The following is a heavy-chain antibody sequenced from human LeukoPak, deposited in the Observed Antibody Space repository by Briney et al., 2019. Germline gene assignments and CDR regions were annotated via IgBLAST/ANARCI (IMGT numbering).Heavy chain of an antibody. J-gene: IGHJ4*02. CDR2: ISAYNGNT. D-gene: IGHD6-13*01. Sequence: GASVKVSCKASGGTFSSYAISWVRQAPGQGLEWMGWISAYNGNTNYAQKLQGRVTMTTDTSTSTAYMELRSLRSDDTAVYYCARVVEGSGSWPDIDYWGQGTLVTVSS. V-gene: IGHV1-18*01. CDR1: GGTFSSYA. CDR3: ARVVEGSGSWPDIDY.